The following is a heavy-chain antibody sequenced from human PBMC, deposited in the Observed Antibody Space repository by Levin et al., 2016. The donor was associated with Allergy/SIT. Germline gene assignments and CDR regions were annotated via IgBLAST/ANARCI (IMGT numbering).Heavy chain of an antibody. D-gene: IGHD3-3*01. J-gene: IGHJ4*02. CDR2: IYYSGST. Sequence: SETLSLTCTVSGGSITNTSYYWGWIRQPPGKGLEWIGNIYYSGSTFSNTSLKSRVTISVDTSKNQFSLKLTSLTAADTAIYYCARHSYPTIFGTVFIIPGPNPPDYWGQGTLVTVSS. CDR3: ARHSYPTIFGTVFIIPGPNPPDY. CDR1: GGSITNTSYY. V-gene: IGHV4-39*01.